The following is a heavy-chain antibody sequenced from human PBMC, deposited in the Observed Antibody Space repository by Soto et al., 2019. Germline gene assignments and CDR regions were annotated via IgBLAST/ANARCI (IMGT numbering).Heavy chain of an antibody. CDR1: GVSFSGYY. Sequence: PSETLSLTCAVYGVSFSGYYWSWIRQPPGKGLEWIGEINHSGSTNYNPSLKSRVTISVDTSKNQFSLKLSSVTAADTAVYFCARGARNNWNYDVYYYGMDVWGQGTTVTVSS. V-gene: IGHV4-34*01. J-gene: IGHJ6*02. D-gene: IGHD1-7*01. CDR2: INHSGST. CDR3: ARGARNNWNYDVYYYGMDV.